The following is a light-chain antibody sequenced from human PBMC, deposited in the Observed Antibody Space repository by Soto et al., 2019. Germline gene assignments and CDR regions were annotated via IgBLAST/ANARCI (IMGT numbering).Light chain of an antibody. CDR1: SSNIGAGYD. CDR2: GNK. Sequence: QSVLTQSPSVSGAPGQRVTISCTGSSSNIGAGYDVHWYQQLPGTAPNLLIYGNKNRPSGVLDRFSASKFGTSASLAIVGLQAEDEADYYCQSYDSSLSRVFGTGTKVTVL. V-gene: IGLV1-40*01. CDR3: QSYDSSLSRV. J-gene: IGLJ1*01.